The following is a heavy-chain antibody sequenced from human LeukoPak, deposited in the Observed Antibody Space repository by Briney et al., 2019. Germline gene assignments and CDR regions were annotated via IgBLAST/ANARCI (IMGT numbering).Heavy chain of an antibody. V-gene: IGHV3-23*01. CDR1: GFTYTSYA. J-gene: IGHJ4*02. CDR3: SRGGRSSTSCKPGY. D-gene: IGHD2-2*01. CDR2: ISGSGGGT. Sequence: PGGSLRLSCAASGFTYTSYAMSWVRQAPGKGLEWVSGISGSGGGTYYADSVKGRFTISRDNSKNTLYLQMNSLRAEDTAVYYCSRGGRSSTSCKPGYWGQGTLVTVSS.